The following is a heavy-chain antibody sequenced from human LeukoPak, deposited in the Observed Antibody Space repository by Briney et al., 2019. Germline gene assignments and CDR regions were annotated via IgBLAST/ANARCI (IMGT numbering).Heavy chain of an antibody. Sequence: SETLSLTCTVSGGSISSSSYYWGWIRQPPGKGLEWIGGIYYSGSTNYNPSLKSRVTISVDTSKNQFSLKLSSVTAADTAVYYCARGGSSGWYYYYYYMDVWGKGTTVTVSS. CDR1: GGSISSSSYY. D-gene: IGHD6-19*01. J-gene: IGHJ6*03. CDR3: ARGGSSGWYYYYYYMDV. V-gene: IGHV4-39*07. CDR2: IYYSGST.